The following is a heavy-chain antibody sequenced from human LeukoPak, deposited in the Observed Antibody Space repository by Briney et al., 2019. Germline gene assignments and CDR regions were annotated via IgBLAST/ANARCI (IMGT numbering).Heavy chain of an antibody. D-gene: IGHD3-3*01. V-gene: IGHV4-39*01. CDR2: IYYSGST. CDR1: GGSISSSSYY. J-gene: IGHJ3*02. Sequence: SETLSLTCTVSGGSISSSSYYWGWIRQPPGKGLEWIGSIYYSGSTYYNPSLKSRVTISVDTSKNQFSLKLSSVTAADTAVYYCARPGGVVIKDAFDIWGQGTMVTVSS. CDR3: ARPGGVVIKDAFDI.